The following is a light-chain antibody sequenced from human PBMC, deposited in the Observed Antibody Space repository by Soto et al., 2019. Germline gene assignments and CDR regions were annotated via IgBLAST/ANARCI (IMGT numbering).Light chain of an antibody. CDR2: GAA. CDR3: QQYNEWPLT. CDR1: QSVSSD. J-gene: IGKJ4*01. Sequence: EVVMTQSPATLSVSPGERVLLSCRARQSVSSDLAWYHQKPGEPPRLLIYGAATRATGIPGRFSGSWSGTEFTLTISSLQSEDFGVYYCQQYNEWPLTFGGGTKVEIK. V-gene: IGKV3-15*01.